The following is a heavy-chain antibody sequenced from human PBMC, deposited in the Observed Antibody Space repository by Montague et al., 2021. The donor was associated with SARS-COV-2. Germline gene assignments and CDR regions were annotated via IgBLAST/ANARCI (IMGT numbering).Heavy chain of an antibody. V-gene: IGHV4-59*01. Sequence: SEILSLTCTVSGGSITSYYWSWIRQPPGKGLEYIGYIYYSGSTNYNPSLKSRVTMPVDTSKNQFSLKLSSVTAADTAVYYCARGDGHYYGSGTYPYYWGQGTLVTVSS. CDR3: ARGDGHYYGSGTYPYY. J-gene: IGHJ4*02. CDR2: IYYSGST. D-gene: IGHD3-10*01. CDR1: GGSITSYY.